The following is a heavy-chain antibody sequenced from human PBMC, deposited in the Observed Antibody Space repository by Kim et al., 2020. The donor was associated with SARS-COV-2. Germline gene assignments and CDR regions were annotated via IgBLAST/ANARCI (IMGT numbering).Heavy chain of an antibody. CDR3: ARGPVGGWGDGMDV. J-gene: IGHJ6*02. D-gene: IGHD3-10*01. CDR2: INSDGSST. V-gene: IGHV3-74*01. Sequence: GGSLRLSCAASGFTFSSYWMHWVRQAPGKGLVWLSRINSDGSSTSYADSVKGRFTISRDNAKNTLYLQMNSLRAEDTAVYYCARGPVGGWGDGMDVWGQGTTVTVSS. CDR1: GFTFSSYW.